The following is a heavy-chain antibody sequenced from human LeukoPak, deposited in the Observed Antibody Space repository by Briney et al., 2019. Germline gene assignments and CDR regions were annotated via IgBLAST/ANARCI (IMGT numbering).Heavy chain of an antibody. CDR1: GGSISSSRYS. CDR2: IYYSGST. Sequence: SETLSLTCTVSGGSISSSRYSWGWIRQPPGKGLEWIGSIYYSGSTYYNPSLKSRVTISVDTSKNQFSLKLSSVTAADTAVYYCARLRRDSSHGYWGQGTLVTVSS. V-gene: IGHV4-39*01. D-gene: IGHD3-3*01. CDR3: ARLRRDSSHGY. J-gene: IGHJ4*02.